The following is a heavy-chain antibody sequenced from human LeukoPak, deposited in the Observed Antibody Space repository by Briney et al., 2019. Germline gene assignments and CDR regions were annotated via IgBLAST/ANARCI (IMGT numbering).Heavy chain of an antibody. V-gene: IGHV1-69*13. CDR2: IIPIFGTA. CDR1: GGTFSSYA. D-gene: IGHD5-12*01. Sequence: GASVKVSCKASGGTFSSYAISWVRQAPGQGLEWMGGIIPIFGTANYAQKFQGRVTITADESTSTAYMELSSLRSEDTAVYYCARALNSGYDWLDYWGQGTLVTVSS. J-gene: IGHJ4*02. CDR3: ARALNSGYDWLDY.